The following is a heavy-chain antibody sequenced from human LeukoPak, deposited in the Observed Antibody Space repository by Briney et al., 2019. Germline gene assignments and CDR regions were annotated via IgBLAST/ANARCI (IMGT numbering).Heavy chain of an antibody. D-gene: IGHD4-11*01. V-gene: IGHV1-69*13. CDR2: IIPIFGTA. CDR3: ARGGYSNYFRYAFDI. CDR1: GGTFSSYA. J-gene: IGHJ3*02. Sequence: GASVKVSCKASGGTFSSYAISWVRQAPGQGLEWMGGIIPIFGTANYAQKFQGRVTITADESTSTAYMELSSLRSEDTAVYYCARGGYSNYFRYAFDIWGQGTMVTVSS.